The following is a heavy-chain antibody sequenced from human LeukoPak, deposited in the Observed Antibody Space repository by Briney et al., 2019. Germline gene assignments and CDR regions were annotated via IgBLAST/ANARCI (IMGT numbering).Heavy chain of an antibody. CDR1: GFTFSSYW. CDR2: SKSDGSST. J-gene: IGHJ4*02. Sequence: PGGSLRLSCAASGFTFSSYWMHWVRQAPGKGLVWVSRSKSDGSSTSYADSVKGRFTISRDNAKNTLYLQMNNLRAEDTAVYYCARDLGGSYYCPKGVCSSDYWGQGTLVTVSS. V-gene: IGHV3-74*01. CDR3: ARDLGGSYYCPKGVCSSDY. D-gene: IGHD2-8*01.